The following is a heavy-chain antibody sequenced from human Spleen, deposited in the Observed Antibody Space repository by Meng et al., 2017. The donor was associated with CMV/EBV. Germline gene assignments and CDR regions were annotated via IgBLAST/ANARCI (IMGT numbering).Heavy chain of an antibody. J-gene: IGHJ4*02. V-gene: IGHV2-70*16. CDR3: ARSQGGGSPPFDY. Sequence: TLSLTCTVSGGSISSANYYWSWIRQPPGKALEWLARIDWDDDKFYSTSLKTRLTISKDTSKKQVVLTMTNMDPVDTATYYCARSQGGGSPPFDYWGQGTLVTVSS. CDR1: GGSISSANYY. D-gene: IGHD3-16*01. CDR2: IDWDDDK.